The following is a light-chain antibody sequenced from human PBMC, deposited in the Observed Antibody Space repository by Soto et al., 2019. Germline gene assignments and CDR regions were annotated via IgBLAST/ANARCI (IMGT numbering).Light chain of an antibody. V-gene: IGKV1-39*01. CDR2: AAS. CDR1: QSISSY. Sequence: DIQMTQSPSSLSASVGDRVTITCRASQSISSYLNWYQQKPGKAPKLLIYAASSLQSGVTSRFSGRGSGTDFTLTISSLQPEYFATYYCQQSYSMPLNFGGGTKVEIK. CDR3: QQSYSMPLN. J-gene: IGKJ4*01.